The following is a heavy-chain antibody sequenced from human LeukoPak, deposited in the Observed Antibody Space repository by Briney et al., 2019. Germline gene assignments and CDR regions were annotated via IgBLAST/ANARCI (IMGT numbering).Heavy chain of an antibody. V-gene: IGHV3-48*01. CDR2: ISSASKTM. CDR1: GFTFNIYS. J-gene: IGHJ4*02. CDR3: ARVRGGLAATSFDY. Sequence: PGGSLRLSCAASGFTFNIYSVIWVRQAPGKGLEWVSYISSASKTMYYADSVKGGFTISRDNAKNSLYLQMNSLRAEDTAVYYCARVRGGLAATSFDYWGQGTLVTVSS. D-gene: IGHD1-26*01.